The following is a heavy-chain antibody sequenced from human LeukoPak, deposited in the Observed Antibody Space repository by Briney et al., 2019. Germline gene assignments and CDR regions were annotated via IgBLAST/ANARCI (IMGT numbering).Heavy chain of an antibody. Sequence: GGSLRLSCAASGFTFSSYSMTWVRQAPGKGLEWLSSFTSRSRNIYYADSVKGRFTISRDNAKNLLYLQMNSLRAEDTAVYYCARVSVGSSGYPYYFDYWGQGTLVTVSS. V-gene: IGHV3-21*06. CDR2: FTSRSRNI. D-gene: IGHD3-22*01. J-gene: IGHJ4*02. CDR3: ARVSVGSSGYPYYFDY. CDR1: GFTFSSYS.